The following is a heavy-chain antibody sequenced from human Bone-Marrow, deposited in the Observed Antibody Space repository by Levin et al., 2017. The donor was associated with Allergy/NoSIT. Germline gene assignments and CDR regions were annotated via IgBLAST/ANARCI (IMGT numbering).Heavy chain of an antibody. CDR3: TRQAYGTRYYSRSPKNKQDDYYYMDV. V-gene: IGHV4-59*11. Sequence: PGGSLRLSCTVSGASINNHHWSWIRQPPGKALEWIGYMYKSSSANFNPSLKSRVSMSADMSKNQFSLSLSSVTAADTAVYYCTRQAYGTRYYSRSPKNKQDDYYYMDVWGRGTTVTVSS. CDR2: MYKSSSA. D-gene: IGHD3-10*01. J-gene: IGHJ6*03. CDR1: GASINNHH.